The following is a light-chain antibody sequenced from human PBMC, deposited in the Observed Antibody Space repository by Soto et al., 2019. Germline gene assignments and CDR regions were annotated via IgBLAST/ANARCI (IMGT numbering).Light chain of an antibody. CDR3: QQYGSSPRT. CDR2: GAS. V-gene: IGKV3-20*01. Sequence: EIVLTQSPGTLSLSPGERATLSCRASQSLSSNYLAWYQQKPGQAPRLLIYGASSRATGIPDRFSGSGSGTDFTLTISRLEPEDYAMYYCQQYGSSPRTFGQGTKVEIK. CDR1: QSLSSNY. J-gene: IGKJ1*01.